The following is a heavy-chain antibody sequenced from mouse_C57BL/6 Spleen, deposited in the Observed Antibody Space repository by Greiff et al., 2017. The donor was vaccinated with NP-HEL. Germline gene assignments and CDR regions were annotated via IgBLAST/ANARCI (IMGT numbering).Heavy chain of an antibody. Sequence: QVQLKQSGAELVKPGASVKVSCKASGYTFTSYWMHWVKQRPGQGLEWIGRIHPSDSDPNYNQKLKGKATLTVDKSYSTAYMQLSSLTSEDSAVYYCAIGLWHLYAMDYWGQGTSVTVSS. D-gene: IGHD1-1*02. CDR1: GYTFTSYW. CDR3: AIGLWHLYAMDY. V-gene: IGHV1-74*01. J-gene: IGHJ4*01. CDR2: IHPSDSDP.